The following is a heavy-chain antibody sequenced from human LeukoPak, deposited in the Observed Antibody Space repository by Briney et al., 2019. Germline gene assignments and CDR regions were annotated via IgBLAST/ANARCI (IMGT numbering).Heavy chain of an antibody. CDR2: IYYSGST. D-gene: IGHD1-26*01. V-gene: IGHV4-39*07. CDR3: FPMGGRIVGATDDAFDI. CDR1: GGSISSSSYS. Sequence: SETLSLTCTVSGGSISSSSYSWGWIRQPPGKGLEWIGRIYYSGSTYYNPSLKSRVTISVDTSKNQFSLKLSSVTAADTAVYYCFPMGGRIVGATDDAFDIWGQGTMVTVSS. J-gene: IGHJ3*02.